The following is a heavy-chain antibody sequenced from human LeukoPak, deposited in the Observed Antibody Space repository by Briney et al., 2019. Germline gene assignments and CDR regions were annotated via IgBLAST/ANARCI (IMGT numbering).Heavy chain of an antibody. D-gene: IGHD3-3*01. Sequence: ASVTVSFTASGYTFSGHYMHWVRQAPGQGLEWLGWINPITGDTKYAQKFQGSVTMTRDTSISTVYMELSGLTSDDTAIYYCARYFAVPDGGGFDYWGQGTLVTVSS. J-gene: IGHJ4*02. V-gene: IGHV1-2*02. CDR2: INPITGDT. CDR1: GYTFSGHY. CDR3: ARYFAVPDGGGFDY.